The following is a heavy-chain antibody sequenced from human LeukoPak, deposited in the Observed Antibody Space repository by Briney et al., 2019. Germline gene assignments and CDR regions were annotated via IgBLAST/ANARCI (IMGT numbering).Heavy chain of an antibody. CDR3: ASGYYSDGNGYSPADY. CDR1: GGTFSSYA. J-gene: IGHJ4*02. D-gene: IGHD3-22*01. CDR2: IIPIFGTA. V-gene: IGHV1-69*13. Sequence: SVKVSCKASGGTFSSYAISWVRQAPGQGLEWMGRIIPIFGTANYAQKFQGRVTITADESTSTAYMELSSLRSEDTAVYYCASGYYSDGNGYSPADYWGQGTLVTVSS.